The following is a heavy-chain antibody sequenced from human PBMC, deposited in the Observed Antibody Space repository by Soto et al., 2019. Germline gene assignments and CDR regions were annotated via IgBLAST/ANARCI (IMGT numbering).Heavy chain of an antibody. CDR2: IKSKTDGGTT. D-gene: IGHD3-10*01. CDR3: TTETAYYYGSGSWGNWFDP. CDR1: GFTFSNAW. J-gene: IGHJ5*02. Sequence: EVQLVESGGGLVKPGGSLRLSCAASGFTFSNAWMSWVRQAPGKGLEWVGRIKSKTDGGTTEYAAPLKGRFTISRDDSKSTLYLQMNSLKTEDTAVYYCTTETAYYYGSGSWGNWFDPWGQGTLVTVSS. V-gene: IGHV3-15*01.